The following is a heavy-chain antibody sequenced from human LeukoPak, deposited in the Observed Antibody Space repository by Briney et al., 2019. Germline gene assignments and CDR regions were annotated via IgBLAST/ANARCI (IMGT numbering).Heavy chain of an antibody. Sequence: SETLSLTCTVSGGSISSGTYYGNWIRQPPGQGLEWIVIIYYSGTTYYNPSLKMRVTISVDTSKNQFSLKLSSVTAADTAVYYCARGRDGYNLGWGQGTLVTVSS. V-gene: IGHV4-39*07. D-gene: IGHD5-24*01. CDR3: ARGRDGYNLG. CDR2: IYYSGTT. J-gene: IGHJ4*02. CDR1: GGSISSGTYY.